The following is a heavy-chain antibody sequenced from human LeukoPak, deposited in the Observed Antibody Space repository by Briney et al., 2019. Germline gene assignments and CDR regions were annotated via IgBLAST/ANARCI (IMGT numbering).Heavy chain of an antibody. D-gene: IGHD3-10*01. CDR1: GDSITSDHY. CDR3: ARDTGTYYYGSGARGWFDP. CDR2: IYHSGNT. Sequence: SQTLSLTCTVSGDSITSDHYWTWIRQPPGKGLEWISYIYHSGNTYYNPSLRSRVTMSVATSKNQFSLKLSSVTAADTAVYYCARDTGTYYYGSGARGWFDPWGQGTLVTVSS. V-gene: IGHV4-30-4*08. J-gene: IGHJ5*02.